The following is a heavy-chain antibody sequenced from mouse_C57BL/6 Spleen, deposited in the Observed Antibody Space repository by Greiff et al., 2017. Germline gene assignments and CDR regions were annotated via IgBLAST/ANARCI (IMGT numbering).Heavy chain of an antibody. Sequence: QVQLQQPGAELVRPGSSVKLSCKASGYTFTSYWMDWVKQRPGQGLEWIGNIYPSDSETHYNQKFKDKATLTVDKSSSTAYMQLSSLTSEDSAVYYCARSIITTVVARDAIDYWGQGTSVTVSS. CDR3: ARSIITTVVARDAIDY. D-gene: IGHD1-1*01. J-gene: IGHJ4*01. V-gene: IGHV1-61*01. CDR1: GYTFTSYW. CDR2: IYPSDSET.